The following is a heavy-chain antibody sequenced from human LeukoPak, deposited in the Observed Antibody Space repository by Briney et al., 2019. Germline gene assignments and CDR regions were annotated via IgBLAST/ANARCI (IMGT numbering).Heavy chain of an antibody. CDR1: GGSFSGYY. Sequence: PSETLSLTCAVYGGSFSGYYWSWIRQPPGKGLEWIGEINHSGSTNYNPSLKSRVTISVDTSKNQFSLKLSSVTAADTAVYYCARNTVHVFYAFDIWGQGTMVTVSS. V-gene: IGHV4-34*01. D-gene: IGHD4-17*01. CDR2: INHSGST. CDR3: ARNTVHVFYAFDI. J-gene: IGHJ3*02.